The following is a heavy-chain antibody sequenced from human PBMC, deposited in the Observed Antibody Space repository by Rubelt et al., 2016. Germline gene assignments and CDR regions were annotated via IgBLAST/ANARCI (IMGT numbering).Heavy chain of an antibody. CDR1: GGSISSYY. V-gene: IGHV4-59*12. Sequence: QVQLQESGPGLVKPSETLSLTCTVSGGSISSYYWSWIRQPPGKGLEWIGYIYYSGSTNYNPSLKSRVTISVDTSKNQFSLKRNSVTAADTAVYYCARSTSGFGRGAINVWGQGTTVTVSS. J-gene: IGHJ6*02. D-gene: IGHD2-2*02. CDR3: ARSTSGFGRGAINV. CDR2: IYYSGST.